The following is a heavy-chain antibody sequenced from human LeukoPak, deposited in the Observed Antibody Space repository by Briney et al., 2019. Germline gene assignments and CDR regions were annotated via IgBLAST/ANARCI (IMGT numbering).Heavy chain of an antibody. CDR1: GYTFTGYY. Sequence: GASVKVSCKAFGYTFTGYYVHWVRQAPGQGLEWMGWINPSSGGTNYAQKFQGRVTMTRDTSISTAFMEVSSLRSDDTAVYYCAREARVETRGQFDPWGQGTLVTVSS. CDR2: INPSSGGT. D-gene: IGHD4-23*01. V-gene: IGHV1-2*02. J-gene: IGHJ5*02. CDR3: AREARVETRGQFDP.